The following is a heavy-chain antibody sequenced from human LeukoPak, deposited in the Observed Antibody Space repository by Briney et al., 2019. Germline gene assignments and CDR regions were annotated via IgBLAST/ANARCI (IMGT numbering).Heavy chain of an antibody. V-gene: IGHV1-69*04. CDR3: NLVVPAAQVFDY. CDR1: GGTFSSYA. D-gene: IGHD2-2*01. J-gene: IGHJ4*02. Sequence: EASVKVSCKASGGTFSSYAISWVRQAPGQGLEWMGRIIPILGIANYAQKFQGRVTITTDESTSTAYMELSSLRSEDTAVYYCNLVVPAAQVFDYWGQGTLVTVSS. CDR2: IIPILGIA.